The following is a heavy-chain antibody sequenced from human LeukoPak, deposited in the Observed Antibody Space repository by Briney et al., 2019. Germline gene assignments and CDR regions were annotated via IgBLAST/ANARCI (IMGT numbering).Heavy chain of an antibody. Sequence: PSRTLSLTCTVSGGSISSGGYYWSWIRQHPGKGLEWIGYIYYSGSTYYNPSLKSRVTISVDTSKNQFSLKLSSVTAADTAVYYCAREIFRSHRKSGYFDLWGRGTLVTVSS. J-gene: IGHJ2*01. CDR2: IYYSGST. CDR1: GGSISSGGYY. V-gene: IGHV4-31*03. CDR3: AREIFRSHRKSGYFDL. D-gene: IGHD3-9*01.